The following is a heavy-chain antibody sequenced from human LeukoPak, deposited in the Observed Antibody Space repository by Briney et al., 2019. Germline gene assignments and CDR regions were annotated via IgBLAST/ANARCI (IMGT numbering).Heavy chain of an antibody. Sequence: ASVKVSCKASGYTFTSYGISWVRQAPGQGLEWMGWISAHNGNTNYTQKLQGRVSMTTDTSASTAYMELRSLRSDDTAVYYCARDRVWGTGSPSLAMGYWGQGTLVTVSS. V-gene: IGHV1-18*01. D-gene: IGHD3-16*01. CDR1: GYTFTSYG. CDR2: ISAHNGNT. CDR3: ARDRVWGTGSPSLAMGY. J-gene: IGHJ4*02.